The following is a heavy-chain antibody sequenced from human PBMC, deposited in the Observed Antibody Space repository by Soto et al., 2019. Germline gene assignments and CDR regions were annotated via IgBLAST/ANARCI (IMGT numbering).Heavy chain of an antibody. CDR2: IIPIFGTA. CDR3: ARTGAAVYYYYGMDV. D-gene: IGHD6-19*01. Sequence: SVMVSCKASGGTFSSYAISWVRQAPGQGLEWMGGIIPIFGTANCAQKFQGRVTITADESTSTAYMELSSLRSEDTAVYYCARTGAAVYYYYGMDVWGQGTTVTVSS. V-gene: IGHV1-69*13. CDR1: GGTFSSYA. J-gene: IGHJ6*02.